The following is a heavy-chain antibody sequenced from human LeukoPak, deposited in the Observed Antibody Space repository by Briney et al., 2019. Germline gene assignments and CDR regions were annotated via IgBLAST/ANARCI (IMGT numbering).Heavy chain of an antibody. Sequence: SGGSLRLSCAASGFTFSSYAVNWVRQAPGKGLEWVSTITGSGGSTFYADSVKGRFTISRDNSMDTLYLQMSSLRAEDTAVYYCAKDRGRYYDSSGYYWGYYFDSWGQGILVTVST. J-gene: IGHJ4*02. D-gene: IGHD3-22*01. CDR3: AKDRGRYYDSSGYYWGYYFDS. CDR2: ITGSGGST. V-gene: IGHV3-23*01. CDR1: GFTFSSYA.